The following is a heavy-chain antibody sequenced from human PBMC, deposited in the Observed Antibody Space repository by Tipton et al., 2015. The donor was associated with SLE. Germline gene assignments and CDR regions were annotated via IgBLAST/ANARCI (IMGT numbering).Heavy chain of an antibody. CDR1: GGSISSYY. CDR3: ARRRQLGLYSYYMDV. V-gene: IGHV4-59*01. Sequence: TLSLTCTLSGGSISSYYWRWIRQPPGKGLEWIGYINYSGSTNYNPPLKSRVTISVDRSKKQFSLNLNSVTAADTAVYYCARRRQLGLYSYYMDVWGKGTTVIVSS. CDR2: INYSGST. D-gene: IGHD6-6*01. J-gene: IGHJ6*03.